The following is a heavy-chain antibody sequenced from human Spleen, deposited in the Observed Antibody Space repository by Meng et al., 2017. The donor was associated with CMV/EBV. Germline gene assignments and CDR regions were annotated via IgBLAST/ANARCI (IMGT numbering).Heavy chain of an antibody. D-gene: IGHD3-22*01. V-gene: IGHV1-69*05. J-gene: IGHJ4*02. Sequence: TFSSYAIRWVRQAPGQGLEWMGGIIPIFGTANYAQKFQGRVTITTDESTSTAYMELSSLRSEDTAVYYCGLTPYYYDSSGYPLNLDYWGQGTLVTVSS. CDR2: IIPIFGTA. CDR1: TFSSYA. CDR3: GLTPYYYDSSGYPLNLDY.